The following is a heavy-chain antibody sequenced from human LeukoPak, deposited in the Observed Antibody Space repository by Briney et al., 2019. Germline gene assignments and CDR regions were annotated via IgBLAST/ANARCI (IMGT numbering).Heavy chain of an antibody. Sequence: GGSRRPSCAASGFTFSSYDMNWVRQAPGKGLEWVSYISHGGSTMYYADSVKGRFTISRDNAKKSLHLEMNSLTAEDTAVYYCAREAWGFDYWGQGTLVTVSS. D-gene: IGHD7-27*01. J-gene: IGHJ4*02. CDR2: ISHGGSTM. V-gene: IGHV3-48*03. CDR3: AREAWGFDY. CDR1: GFTFSSYD.